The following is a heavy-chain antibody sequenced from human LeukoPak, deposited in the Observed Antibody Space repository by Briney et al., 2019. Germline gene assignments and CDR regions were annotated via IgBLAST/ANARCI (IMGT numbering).Heavy chain of an antibody. V-gene: IGHV1-2*02. CDR2: INPNSGGT. CDR1: GYTFSGYY. J-gene: IGHJ3*01. D-gene: IGHD6-19*01. CDR3: ARDRAVAGTNVDAFDF. Sequence: GASVKVSCKASGYTFSGYYIHWVRRAPGQGLEWMGWINPNSGGTNYAQKFRGRVTMTRDTSISTAYMELRRLRSDDTAVYYCARDRAVAGTNVDAFDFWGQGTMVTVSS.